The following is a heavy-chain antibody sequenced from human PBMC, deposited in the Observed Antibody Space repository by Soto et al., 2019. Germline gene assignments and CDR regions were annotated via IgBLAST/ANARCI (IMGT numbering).Heavy chain of an antibody. CDR2: IIPILGIA. V-gene: IGHV1-69*04. CDR3: ARERSYCSSTSCYGGLGYNWFYP. CDR1: GGTFSSYT. J-gene: IGHJ5*02. D-gene: IGHD2-2*01. Sequence: SVKVSCKASGGTFSSYTISWVRQAPGQGLEWMGRIIPILGIANYAQKFQGRVTITADKSTSTAYMELSSLRSEDTAVYYCARERSYCSSTSCYGGLGYNWFYPWGQGTLVTVSS.